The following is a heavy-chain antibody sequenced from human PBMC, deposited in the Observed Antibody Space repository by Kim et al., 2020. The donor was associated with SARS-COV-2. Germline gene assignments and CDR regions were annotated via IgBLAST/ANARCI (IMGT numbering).Heavy chain of an antibody. CDR2: K. Sequence: KYYADSGKGRFTISRDNSKNTLYLQMNSLRAEDTAVYYCARSGSYYYFDYWGQGTLVTVSS. J-gene: IGHJ4*02. CDR3: ARSGSYYYFDY. D-gene: IGHD1-26*01. V-gene: IGHV3-30*03.